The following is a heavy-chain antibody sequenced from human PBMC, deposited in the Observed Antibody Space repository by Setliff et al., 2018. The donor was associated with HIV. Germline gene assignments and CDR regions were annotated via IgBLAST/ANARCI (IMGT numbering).Heavy chain of an antibody. J-gene: IGHJ6*02. Sequence: SVKVSCKSSGGTFSSYAFGWVRQAPGQGLEWMGGIIPFFHAQNYAQKFQGRVTITADDFTTTTYMELSSLRSDDTAVYFCATRPVAGNVWKSYYYAAGVWGQGTMVTVS. V-gene: IGHV1-69*13. CDR3: ATRPVAGNVWKSYYYAAGV. CDR2: IIPFFHAQ. CDR1: GGTFSSYA. D-gene: IGHD6-19*01.